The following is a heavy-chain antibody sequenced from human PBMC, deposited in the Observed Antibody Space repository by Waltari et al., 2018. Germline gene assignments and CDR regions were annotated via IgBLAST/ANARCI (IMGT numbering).Heavy chain of an antibody. V-gene: IGHV3-23*01. CDR1: GFPFTNYP. CDR2: VSGGGGTT. Sequence: EVQVLESGGGLVQPGGSLRLSCAASGFPFTNYPMTGVRQAPGKGLEWVSSVSGGGGTTYYADSVKGRFTISRDNSKNTLFLQMNSLRAEDTAVYYCGTSPDYSTSEGYWGQGTLVTVSS. D-gene: IGHD4-4*01. CDR3: GTSPDYSTSEGY. J-gene: IGHJ4*02.